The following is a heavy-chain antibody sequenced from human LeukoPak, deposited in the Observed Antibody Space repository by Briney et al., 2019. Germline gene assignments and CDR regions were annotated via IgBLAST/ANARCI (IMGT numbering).Heavy chain of an antibody. V-gene: IGHV1-69*05. J-gene: IGHJ5*02. CDR3: ARGMAYSSSSGGWFDP. Sequence: SVKVSCKASGGTFSSYAISWVRQAPGQGLEWMGGIIPIFGTANYAQKFQGRVTITTDESTSTAYMELSSLRSEDTAMYYCARGMAYSSSSGGWFDPWGQGTLVTVSS. CDR1: GGTFSSYA. D-gene: IGHD6-6*01. CDR2: IIPIFGTA.